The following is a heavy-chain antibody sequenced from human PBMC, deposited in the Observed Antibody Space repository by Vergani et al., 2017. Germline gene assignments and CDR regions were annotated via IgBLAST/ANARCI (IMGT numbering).Heavy chain of an antibody. CDR1: GYSFTSYW. CDR2: IYPGDSDT. V-gene: IGHV5-51*01. Sequence: EVQLVESGGGLVQPGESLKISCKGSGYSFTSYWIGWVRQMPGKGLEWMGIIYPGDSDTRYSPSFQGQVTISADKSISTAYLQWSSLKASDTAMYYCARGYYYDSSGYYPLSFQHWGQGTLVTVSS. J-gene: IGHJ1*01. D-gene: IGHD3-22*01. CDR3: ARGYYYDSSGYYPLSFQH.